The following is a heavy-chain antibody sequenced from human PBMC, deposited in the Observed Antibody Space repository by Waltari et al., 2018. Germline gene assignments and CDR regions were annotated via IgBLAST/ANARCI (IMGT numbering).Heavy chain of an antibody. CDR2: SYYSGST. CDR1: GGSISSYY. CDR3: ARFEKVFDY. V-gene: IGHV4-59*01. J-gene: IGHJ4*02. Sequence: QVQLQESGPGLVKPSETLSLTCTVSGGSISSYYWSWIRQPPGKGLEWIGYSYYSGSTNYNPSLKSRVTISVDTSKNQFSLKLSSVTAADTAVYYCARFEKVFDYWGQGTLVTVSS.